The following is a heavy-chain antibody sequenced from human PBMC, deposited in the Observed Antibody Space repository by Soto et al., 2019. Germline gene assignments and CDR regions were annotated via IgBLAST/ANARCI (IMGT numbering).Heavy chain of an antibody. CDR2: VYNSGST. Sequence: SETLSLTCTVSGGSISSNYWTWIRQPPGKGLEWIGYVYNSGSTNYNPSLKSRVTISEDTSKSQFSLKVNSMTAADTAIYYCARYRREAVAGYTLDNWGQGILVTVSS. CDR3: ARYRREAVAGYTLDN. D-gene: IGHD6-13*01. CDR1: GGSISSNY. V-gene: IGHV4-59*01. J-gene: IGHJ4*02.